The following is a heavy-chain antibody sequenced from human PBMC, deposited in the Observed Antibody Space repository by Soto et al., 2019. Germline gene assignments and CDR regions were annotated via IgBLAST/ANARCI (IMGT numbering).Heavy chain of an antibody. D-gene: IGHD3-9*01. CDR1: GGSISSGGYY. V-gene: IGHV4-31*03. CDR3: ARDTSYDILTGYAFDI. Sequence: QVQLQESGPGLVKPSQTLSLTCTVSGGSISSGGYYWSWIRQHSGKGLEWIGYIYYSGSTYYNPSLKSRVTISVDTSKNQFSLKLSSVTAADTAVYYCARDTSYDILTGYAFDIWGQGTMVTVSS. J-gene: IGHJ3*02. CDR2: IYYSGST.